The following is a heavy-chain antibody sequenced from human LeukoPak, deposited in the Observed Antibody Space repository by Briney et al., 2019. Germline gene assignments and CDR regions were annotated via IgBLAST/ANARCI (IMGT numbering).Heavy chain of an antibody. V-gene: IGHV3-15*01. CDR2: IKSRTDGGTT. Sequence: GGSRRLSCAASGFTFSNAWMSWVRQAPGKGLEWVGHIKSRTDGGTTDYAAPVKSRFTISRDDSENTLYLQMNSLKTEDTAVYYCATPGRIPEAANWFDPWGQGTLVTVSS. J-gene: IGHJ5*02. D-gene: IGHD6-13*01. CDR3: ATPGRIPEAANWFDP. CDR1: GFTFSNAW.